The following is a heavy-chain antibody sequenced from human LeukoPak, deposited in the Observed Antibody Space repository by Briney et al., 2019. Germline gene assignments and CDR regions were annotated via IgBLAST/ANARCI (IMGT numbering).Heavy chain of an antibody. V-gene: IGHV3-7*01. D-gene: IGHD6-6*01. CDR3: AKDRKVGSSSSQSYYFDY. CDR1: GFTFSNYW. J-gene: IGHJ4*02. Sequence: GGSLRLSCAASGFTFSNYWMSWVRQAPGKGLEWVANIKQDGSEKYYVDSVRGRFTISRDNAKISLYLQMNSLRAEDTAVYYCAKDRKVGSSSSQSYYFDYWGQGTLVTVSS. CDR2: IKQDGSEK.